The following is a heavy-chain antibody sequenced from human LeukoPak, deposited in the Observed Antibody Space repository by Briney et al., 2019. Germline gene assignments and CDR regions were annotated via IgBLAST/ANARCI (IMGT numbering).Heavy chain of an antibody. CDR3: ANGEGSSWKPGYFDY. CDR1: GFTFSSYA. D-gene: IGHD6-13*01. J-gene: IGHJ4*02. V-gene: IGHV3-23*01. Sequence: GGSLRLSCAASGFTFSSYAMSWVRQAPGKGLEWVSAISGSGGSTYYADSVKGRFTISRDNSKNTLYLQMNSLRAEDTAVYYCANGEGSSWKPGYFDYWGQRTLVTVSS. CDR2: ISGSGGST.